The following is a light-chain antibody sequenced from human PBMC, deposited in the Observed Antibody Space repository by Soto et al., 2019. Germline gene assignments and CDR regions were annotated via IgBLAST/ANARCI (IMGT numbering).Light chain of an antibody. Sequence: QSVLTQPPSASGSPGQSVTISCTGTSSDVGGYNYVSWYQHHPGKAPKLIIYEVTKRPSGVPDRFSGSKSGNTASLTVSGLQAEDETDYYCSSYAGTNGVLFGGGTKLTVL. CDR2: EVT. V-gene: IGLV2-8*01. CDR3: SSYAGTNGVL. J-gene: IGLJ2*01. CDR1: SSDVGGYNY.